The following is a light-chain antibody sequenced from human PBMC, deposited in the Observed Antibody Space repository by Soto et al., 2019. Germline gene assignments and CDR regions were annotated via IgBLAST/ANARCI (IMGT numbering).Light chain of an antibody. Sequence: IQVTQSPASGSASVGDRVIITCRTSQGIRSALGWYQQKPGKAPKLLIYAASSLQSGVPSRFSGSGSGTDFTLTISSLQPEDFATYYCQQSYSTPGTLGQGTKVDIK. CDR2: AAS. J-gene: IGKJ1*01. V-gene: IGKV1-39*01. CDR1: QGIRSA. CDR3: QQSYSTPGT.